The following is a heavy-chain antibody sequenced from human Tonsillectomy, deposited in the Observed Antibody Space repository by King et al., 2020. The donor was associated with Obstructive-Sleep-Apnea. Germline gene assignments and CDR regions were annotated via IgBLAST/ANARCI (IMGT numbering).Heavy chain of an antibody. V-gene: IGHV4-4*02. CDR2: IYHSGST. Sequence: QLQESGPGLVKPSGTLSLTCAVSGGSISSSNWWSWVRQPPGKGLEGIGKIYHSGSTNYNPSLKSRVTISVDKSKNQFSLKLSSVTAADTAVYYCARGNYGDPYYYYYGMDVWGQGTTVTVSS. D-gene: IGHD4-17*01. CDR1: GGSISSSNW. CDR3: ARGNYGDPYYYYYGMDV. J-gene: IGHJ6*02.